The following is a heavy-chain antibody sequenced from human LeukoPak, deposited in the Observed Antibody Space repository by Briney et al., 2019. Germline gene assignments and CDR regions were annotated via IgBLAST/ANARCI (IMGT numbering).Heavy chain of an antibody. D-gene: IGHD6-19*01. Sequence: PSETLSLTCTVSGGSISSGGYYWSWIRQHPGKGLEWIGYIYYSGSTYYNPSLKSRVTISVDTSKNQFSLKLSSVTAADTAVYYCARGVQQWLVAFDIWGQGTMVTVSS. V-gene: IGHV4-31*02. CDR3: ARGVQQWLVAFDI. J-gene: IGHJ3*02. CDR2: IYYSGST. CDR1: GGSISSGGYY.